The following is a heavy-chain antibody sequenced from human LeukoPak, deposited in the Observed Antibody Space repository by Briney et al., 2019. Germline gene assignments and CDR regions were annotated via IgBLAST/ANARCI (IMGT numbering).Heavy chain of an antibody. Sequence: GESLKISCKGSGDDFTHYWIGWVRQMPGQGLEWMGIIHPGDSDTRYSPSFQGQVTISVDRSVTTAYLQWNSLKASDTAIYFCAGLPHRYFHFWGQGTLVTVSS. J-gene: IGHJ4*02. V-gene: IGHV5-51*01. CDR1: GDDFTHYW. D-gene: IGHD5-12*01. CDR2: IHPGDSDT. CDR3: AGLPHRYFHF.